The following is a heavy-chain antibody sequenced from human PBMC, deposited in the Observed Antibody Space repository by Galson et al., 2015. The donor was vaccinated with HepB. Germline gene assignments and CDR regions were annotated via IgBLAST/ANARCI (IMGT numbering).Heavy chain of an antibody. CDR1: GGSISSYY. Sequence: ATLSLTCTVSGGSISSYYWNLIRHPPGKGLEWSGNIYYTGGTNYNPSLKSRVTISINTSKNQFSLNLSSVTAADTAVYYCARVYDSSSADLDYWGQGTLVTVSS. D-gene: IGHD6-6*01. CDR2: IYYTGGT. V-gene: IGHV4-59*01. CDR3: ARVYDSSSADLDY. J-gene: IGHJ4*02.